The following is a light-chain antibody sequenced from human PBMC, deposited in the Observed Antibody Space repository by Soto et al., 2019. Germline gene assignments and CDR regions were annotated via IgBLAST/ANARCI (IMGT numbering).Light chain of an antibody. J-gene: IGLJ1*01. CDR1: SSDVGGYNY. CDR2: DVS. CDR3: TPYKTSSPPNA. Sequence: QSVLTQPASVSGSPGQSITISCTGTSSDVGGYNYVSWYQQHPGKAPKLMIYDVSNRPSGVSNRFSGSKSGDTASLTISGLRAEKEAIYSCTPYKTSSPPNALGPGTKVPVL. V-gene: IGLV2-14*01.